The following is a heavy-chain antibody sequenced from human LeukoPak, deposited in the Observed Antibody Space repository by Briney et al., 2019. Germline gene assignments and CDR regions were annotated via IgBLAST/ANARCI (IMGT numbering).Heavy chain of an antibody. CDR1: GYTFTSYG. Sequence: ASVKVSCKASGYTFTSYGISWVRQAPGQGLEWMGWISAYNGNTNYAQRLQGRVTMTTDTSTSTAYMELRSLRSDDTAVYYCARERNGIVGATTSYYYYYYMDVWGKGTTVTISS. CDR3: ARERNGIVGATTSYYYYYYMDV. CDR2: ISAYNGNT. V-gene: IGHV1-18*01. J-gene: IGHJ6*03. D-gene: IGHD1-26*01.